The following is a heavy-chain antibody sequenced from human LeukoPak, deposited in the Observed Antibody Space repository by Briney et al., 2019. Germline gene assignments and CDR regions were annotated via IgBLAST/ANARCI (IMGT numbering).Heavy chain of an antibody. D-gene: IGHD6-19*01. J-gene: IGHJ3*02. Sequence: SDTLSLTCTVSDGCISSHYWRWIPLPPRKGLEWIGHVAYSGTTSYNASLKSRVTISVDTSKNQFSLTLTSVTAADTAVYYCARPHSSGWYGVYDIWGQGTMVTVSS. V-gene: IGHV4-59*08. CDR2: VAYSGTT. CDR3: ARPHSSGWYGVYDI. CDR1: DGCISSHY.